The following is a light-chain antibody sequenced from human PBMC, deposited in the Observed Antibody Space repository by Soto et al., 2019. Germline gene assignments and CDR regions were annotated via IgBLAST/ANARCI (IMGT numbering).Light chain of an antibody. CDR3: QQFNSYPRT. Sequence: AIQLTQSPSSLSASVGDRVTITCRASQGISSALAWYQQKPGKAPKLLIYDASSLESGVPLRFSGSGSGTDFTLTISSLQPEDFAPYYCQQFNSYPRTFGPGTKVDIK. CDR2: DAS. CDR1: QGISSA. J-gene: IGKJ3*01. V-gene: IGKV1-13*02.